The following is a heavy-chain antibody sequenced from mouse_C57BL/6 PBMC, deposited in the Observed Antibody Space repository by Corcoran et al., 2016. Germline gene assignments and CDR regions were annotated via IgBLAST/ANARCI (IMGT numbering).Heavy chain of an antibody. CDR3: ARGIYDYDFGAY. V-gene: IGHV1-26*01. J-gene: IGHJ3*01. D-gene: IGHD2-4*01. Sequence: EDQLQQSGPELVKPGASVKISCKASGYTFTDYYMNWVKQSHGKSLEWIGDINPNNGGTSYNQKFKGKATLTVDKSSSTAYMELRSLTSEDSAVYYCARGIYDYDFGAYWGQGTLVTVSA. CDR2: INPNNGGT. CDR1: GYTFTDYY.